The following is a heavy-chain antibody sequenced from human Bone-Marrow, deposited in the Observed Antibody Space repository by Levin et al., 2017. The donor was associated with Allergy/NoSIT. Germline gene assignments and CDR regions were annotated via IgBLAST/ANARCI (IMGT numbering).Heavy chain of an antibody. V-gene: IGHV6-1*01. CDR3: ARDLLGVAGQKARVFDY. CDR1: FSPVSRPRAG. Sequence: LSLPFSLSFSPVSRPRAGWNWIRQSPSRGLEWLGRTYYRSTWYSDYVLSVKSRITINADTSKNQFSLQLNSVTPEDTAVYYCARDLLGVAGQKARVFDYWGQGTLVTVAS. CDR2: TYYRSTWYS. D-gene: IGHD6-19*01. J-gene: IGHJ4*02.